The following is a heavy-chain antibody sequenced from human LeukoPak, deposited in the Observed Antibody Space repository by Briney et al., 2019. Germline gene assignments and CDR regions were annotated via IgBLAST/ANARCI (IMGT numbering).Heavy chain of an antibody. D-gene: IGHD2-21*02. CDR3: ARGSYCGGDCYPLDY. J-gene: IGHJ4*02. Sequence: SVKVSCKASGGTFLSHAISWVRQAPAQGLEGMGGIIPIFGTANKPHKFQGRVTIPADESTSTAYMALSSLRSEDTAVYYCARGSYCGGDCYPLDYWGRGTLVTVSS. CDR1: GGTFLSHA. CDR2: IIPIFGTA. V-gene: IGHV1-69*13.